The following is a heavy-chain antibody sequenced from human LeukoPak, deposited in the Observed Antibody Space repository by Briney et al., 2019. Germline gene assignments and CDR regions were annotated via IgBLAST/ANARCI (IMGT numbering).Heavy chain of an antibody. V-gene: IGHV4-34*01. D-gene: IGHD2-15*01. CDR1: GGSFSGYY. CDR2: INHSGST. CDR3: ARGYCSGGSCYTLDY. J-gene: IGHJ4*02. Sequence: SETLSLTCAVYGGSFSGYYWSWIRQPPGKGLEWIGEINHSGSTNYNPSLKSRVTISVDTSKNQFSLKLSSVTAADTAVYYCARGYCSGGSCYTLDYWGQGTLVTVSS.